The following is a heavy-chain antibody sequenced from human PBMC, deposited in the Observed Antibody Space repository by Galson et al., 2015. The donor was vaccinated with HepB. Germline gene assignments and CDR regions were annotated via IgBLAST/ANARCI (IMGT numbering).Heavy chain of an antibody. CDR2: IIPILGIA. D-gene: IGHD6-13*01. CDR1: GGTFSSYA. Sequence: SVKVSCKASGGTFSSYAISWVRQAPGQGLEWMGRIIPILGIANYAQKFQGRVTITADKSTSTAYMELSSLRSEDTAVYYCARDGVGAAAGLTFDYWGQGTLVTVSS. V-gene: IGHV1-69*04. J-gene: IGHJ4*02. CDR3: ARDGVGAAAGLTFDY.